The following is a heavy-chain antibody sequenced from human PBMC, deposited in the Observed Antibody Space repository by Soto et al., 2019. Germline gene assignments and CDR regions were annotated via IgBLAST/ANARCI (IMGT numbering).Heavy chain of an antibody. J-gene: IGHJ4*02. D-gene: IGHD3-10*01. V-gene: IGHV3-9*01. CDR3: ARDNSGWSPGEVPFPLDF. CDR1: GFPFDDFA. CDR2: INWNGKTS. Sequence: VKLAESGGGLVEPGRSLRLSCVASGFPFDDFAMHWVRQAPGKGLEWVSGINWNGKTSGYADPVRGRFIVSRDNAKNSLYLQMNSLRVEDTAIYFCARDNSGWSPGEVPFPLDFWGQGTLVTVSS.